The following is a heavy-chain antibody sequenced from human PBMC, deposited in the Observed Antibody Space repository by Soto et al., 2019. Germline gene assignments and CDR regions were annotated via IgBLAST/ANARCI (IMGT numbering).Heavy chain of an antibody. CDR3: VLWVRGVINY. CDR1: GFIFSDHY. Sequence: EVQLVESGGGLVQPGGSLRLSCATSGFIFSDHYMEWVRQAPGKGLEWVGRSRNRAQSYITEYAASVKGRFTISRDDSKRSLYLQINSLKIEDTAVYYCVLWVRGVINYWGQGTLVTVSS. CDR2: SRNRAQSYIT. J-gene: IGHJ4*02. V-gene: IGHV3-72*01. D-gene: IGHD3-10*01.